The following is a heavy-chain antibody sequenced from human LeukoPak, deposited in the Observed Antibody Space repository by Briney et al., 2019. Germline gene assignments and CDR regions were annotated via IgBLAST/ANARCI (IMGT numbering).Heavy chain of an antibody. CDR1: GFTFSIYS. Sequence: PGGSLRLSCAASGFTFSIYSMNWVRQAPGEGLEWVSSISSSSSYIYYADSVKGRFTISRDNAKNSLYLQMSSLRAEDTAVYYCARGCSGGSCYERVPMRFDPWGQGTLVTVSS. D-gene: IGHD2-15*01. CDR3: ARGCSGGSCYERVPMRFDP. CDR2: ISSSSSYI. V-gene: IGHV3-21*01. J-gene: IGHJ5*02.